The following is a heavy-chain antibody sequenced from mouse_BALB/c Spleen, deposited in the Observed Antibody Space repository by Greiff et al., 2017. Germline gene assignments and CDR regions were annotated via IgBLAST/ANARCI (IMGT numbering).Heavy chain of an antibody. D-gene: IGHD1-2*01. CDR1: GYSITSGYY. CDR3: ARGGYGYVSWFAY. V-gene: IGHV3-6*02. CDR2: ISYDGSN. J-gene: IGHJ3*01. Sequence: VQLQQSGPGLVKPSQSLSLTCSVTGYSITSGYYWNWIRQFPGNKLEWMGYISYDGSNNYNPSLKNRISITRDTSKNQFFLTLNSVTTEDTATYYCARGGYGYVSWFAYWGQGTLVTVSA.